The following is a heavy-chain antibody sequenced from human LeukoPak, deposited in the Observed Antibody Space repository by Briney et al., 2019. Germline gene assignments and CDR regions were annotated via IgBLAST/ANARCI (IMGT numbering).Heavy chain of an antibody. D-gene: IGHD6-13*01. V-gene: IGHV3-21*01. J-gene: IGHJ4*02. CDR2: ISRSSSDI. CDR1: GFSFSSYS. CDR3: ARDMGIAAAAVDY. Sequence: GGSLRLSCAASGFSFSSYSMSWVRQAPGKGLEWVSFISRSSSDIYHADSVKGRFTISRDNAKNSLYLQMNSLRAEDTAVYYCARDMGIAAAAVDYWGQGTLVTVSS.